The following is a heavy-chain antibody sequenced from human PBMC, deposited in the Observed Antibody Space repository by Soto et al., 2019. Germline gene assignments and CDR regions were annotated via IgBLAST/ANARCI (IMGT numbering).Heavy chain of an antibody. D-gene: IGHD3-16*01. CDR1: GGSISSEDYY. Sequence: QVQLQESGPGLVKPSQTLALNCTGSGGSISSEDYYWIWIRQHLEEGLGWTGYIYYTVSTYYNPSLKTLVIISVATFKSVFSWKLSFVTGADTAVYYCARADYVNSGCSPRHYHGMDVWGQGTAVTVSS. CDR3: ARADYVNSGCSPRHYHGMDV. V-gene: IGHV4-31*01. J-gene: IGHJ6*02. CDR2: IYYTVST.